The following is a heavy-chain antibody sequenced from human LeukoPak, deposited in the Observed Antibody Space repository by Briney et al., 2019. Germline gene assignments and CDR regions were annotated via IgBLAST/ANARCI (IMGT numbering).Heavy chain of an antibody. CDR3: ARGDGYGEPYYYYMDV. V-gene: IGHV4-59*01. Sequence: SETLSLTCTASVGSISSYYWSWIRQPPGKGLEWIGYIYYSGSTNYNPSLKSRVTISVDTSKNQFSLKLSSVTAADTAVYYCARGDGYGEPYYYYMDVWGKGTTVTVSS. D-gene: IGHD5-18*01. J-gene: IGHJ6*03. CDR2: IYYSGST. CDR1: VGSISSYY.